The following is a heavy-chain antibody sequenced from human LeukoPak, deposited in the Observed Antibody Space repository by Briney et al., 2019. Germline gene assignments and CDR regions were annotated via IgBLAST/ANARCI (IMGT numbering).Heavy chain of an antibody. Sequence: SETLSLTCAVDGGSVSGYYWSWIRQPPGKGLEWIGEINHSGSTNYNPSLKSRVTISVDTSKNQFSLKLSSVTAADTAVYYCAVPAATNHNNAFDIWGQGTMVTVSS. V-gene: IGHV4-34*01. CDR2: INHSGST. J-gene: IGHJ3*02. D-gene: IGHD2-2*01. CDR3: AVPAATNHNNAFDI. CDR1: GGSVSGYY.